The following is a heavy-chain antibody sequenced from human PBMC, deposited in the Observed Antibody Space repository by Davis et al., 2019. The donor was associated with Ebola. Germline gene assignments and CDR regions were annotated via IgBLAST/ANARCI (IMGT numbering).Heavy chain of an antibody. CDR1: GFIFSSYG. CDR3: ARKRLGDFDY. D-gene: IGHD3-16*01. CDR2: IWYDGSNQ. J-gene: IGHJ4*02. V-gene: IGHV3-33*03. Sequence: PGGSLRLSCEASGFIFSSYGMHWVRQAPGKGLEWVALIWYDGSNQFYADSVKGRFTISRDNAKNTLYLQMNSLRAEDTAVYYCARKRLGDFDYWGQGTLVTVSS.